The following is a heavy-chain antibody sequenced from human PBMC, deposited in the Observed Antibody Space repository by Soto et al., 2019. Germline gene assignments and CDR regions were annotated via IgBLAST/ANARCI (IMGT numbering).Heavy chain of an antibody. Sequence: EVQLLESGGGLVQPGGSLRLSCAASGFTFSSYAMSWVRQAPGKGLEWVSAISGSGGSTYYADSVKGRFTISRDNSKNTLYLQMNSLRAEDTAVYYCAKAAVAGPYYYCGMDVWGQGTTVTVSS. V-gene: IGHV3-23*01. CDR3: AKAAVAGPYYYCGMDV. J-gene: IGHJ6*02. CDR1: GFTFSSYA. CDR2: ISGSGGST. D-gene: IGHD6-19*01.